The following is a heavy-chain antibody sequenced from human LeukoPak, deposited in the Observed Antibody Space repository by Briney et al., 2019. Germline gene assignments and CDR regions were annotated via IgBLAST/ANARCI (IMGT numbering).Heavy chain of an antibody. Sequence: SETLSLTCTVSGGSISSSSYYWGWIRQPPGKGLEWIGYIYYSGSTYYNPSLKSRLTISVDTSKNQFSLKMRSVTAADTAVYYCARDHGNRYYYYGMDVWGQGTTVTVSS. CDR3: ARDHGNRYYYYGMDV. CDR2: IYYSGST. V-gene: IGHV4-30-4*08. CDR1: GGSISSSSYY. D-gene: IGHD1-14*01. J-gene: IGHJ6*02.